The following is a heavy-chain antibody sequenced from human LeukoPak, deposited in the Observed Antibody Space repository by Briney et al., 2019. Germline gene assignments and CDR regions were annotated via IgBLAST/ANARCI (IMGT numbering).Heavy chain of an antibody. CDR3: ARAGGTYYGIAFDM. V-gene: IGHV3-7*01. Sequence: GGSLRLSCTASGFTFGDYAMSWVRQAPGKGLEWVANIKQDGSEKYYVDSVKGRFTISRDNAKNSLYLQMNSLRGEDTAVYYCARAGGTYYGIAFDMWGQGTMVTVSS. D-gene: IGHD1-26*01. CDR2: IKQDGSEK. J-gene: IGHJ3*02. CDR1: GFTFGDYA.